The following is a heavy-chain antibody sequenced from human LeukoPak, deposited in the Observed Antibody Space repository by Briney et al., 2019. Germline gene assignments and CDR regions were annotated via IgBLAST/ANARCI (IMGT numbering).Heavy chain of an antibody. CDR1: GGSISSHY. V-gene: IGHV4-59*11. CDR2: IYYSGGT. CDR3: ARANPTYRYNWNDGGYMDV. D-gene: IGHD1-1*01. J-gene: IGHJ6*03. Sequence: SETLTLTCTVSGGSISSHYWSWIRQPPGKGLEWIGYIYYSGGTNYNPSLKSRVTISVDTSKNQFSLKLSSVTAADTAVYYCARANPTYRYNWNDGGYMDVWGKGTTVTVSS.